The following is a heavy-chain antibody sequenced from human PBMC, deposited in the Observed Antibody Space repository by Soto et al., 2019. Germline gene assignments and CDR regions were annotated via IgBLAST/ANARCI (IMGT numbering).Heavy chain of an antibody. V-gene: IGHV4-59*01. Sequence: PWETLSLTCTVSGGSISNDYWSWIRHAPGKGLEWIGYIYYRGKTNYDPSLKRRVTRSVDTSTHQFSLKLSSVTAADTAVYYCARGAPIAAAGNLFDHWGQGTPVNVAP. CDR1: GGSISNDY. CDR3: ARGAPIAAAGNLFDH. D-gene: IGHD6-13*01. J-gene: IGHJ4*02. CDR2: IYYRGKT.